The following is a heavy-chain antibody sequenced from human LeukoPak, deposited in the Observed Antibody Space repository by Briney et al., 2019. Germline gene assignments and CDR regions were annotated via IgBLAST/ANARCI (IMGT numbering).Heavy chain of an antibody. J-gene: IGHJ3*02. CDR2: IYYSGST. V-gene: IGHV4-59*01. Sequence: SETLSLTCTVSGDSISSYYWSWIRQPPGKGLEWIGYIYYSGSTNYNPSLKSRVTISVDTSKNQFSLKLSSVTAADTAVYYCARGGGVVGTPDVHSFDIWDHGTMVTVSS. CDR3: ARGGGVVGTPDVHSFDI. CDR1: GDSISSYY. D-gene: IGHD1-26*01.